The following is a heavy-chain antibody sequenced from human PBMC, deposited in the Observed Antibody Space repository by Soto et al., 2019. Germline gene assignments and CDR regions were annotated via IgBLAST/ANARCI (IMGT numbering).Heavy chain of an antibody. Sequence: PGGSLRLSCAASGFTFSSYGMHWVRQAPGKGLEWVAVISYDGSNKYYADSVKGRFTISRDNSKNTLYLQMNSLRAEDTAVYYCARVVVVVAVNDAFDIWGQGTMVTVSS. CDR1: GFTFSSYG. D-gene: IGHD2-15*01. CDR3: ARVVVVVAVNDAFDI. J-gene: IGHJ3*02. CDR2: ISYDGSNK. V-gene: IGHV3-30*03.